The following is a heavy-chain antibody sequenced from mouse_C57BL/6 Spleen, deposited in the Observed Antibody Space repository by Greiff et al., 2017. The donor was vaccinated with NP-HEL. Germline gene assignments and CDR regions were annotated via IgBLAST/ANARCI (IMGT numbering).Heavy chain of an antibody. Sequence: QVQLQQPGAELVKPGASVKMSCKASGYTFTSYWITWVKQRPGQGLEWIGDIYPGSGSTNYNEKFKSKATLPVDTSSSTAYMQLSSLTSEDSAVYYCARKRGYYAMDYWGQGTSVTVSS. V-gene: IGHV1-55*01. CDR1: GYTFTSYW. J-gene: IGHJ4*01. CDR3: ARKRGYYAMDY. CDR2: IYPGSGST.